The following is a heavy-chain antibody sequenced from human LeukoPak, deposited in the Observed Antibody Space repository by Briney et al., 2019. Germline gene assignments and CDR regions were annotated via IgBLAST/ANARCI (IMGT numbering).Heavy chain of an antibody. CDR3: STVGSSWAVDY. V-gene: IGHV3-15*01. CDR2: IKSKTNGGTI. D-gene: IGHD2-2*01. CDR1: GFTFSVAW. Sequence: GGSLRLSCAASGFTFSVAWMTWVRQAPGKGLEWVGRIKSKTNGGTIDYAPPVKGRFTISRDDSKNALYLQMNSLQTEDTGVYLCSTVGSSWAVDYWGQGTLVTVSS. J-gene: IGHJ4*02.